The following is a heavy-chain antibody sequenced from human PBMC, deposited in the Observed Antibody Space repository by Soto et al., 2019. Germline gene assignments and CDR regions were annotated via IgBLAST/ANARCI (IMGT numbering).Heavy chain of an antibody. J-gene: IGHJ5*02. CDR3: ARGDYDFWSGYYKNNWFDP. CDR2: MNPNSGNT. CDR1: GYTFTSYD. D-gene: IGHD3-3*01. Sequence: ASVKVSCKACGYTFTSYDMNWVRQAPGQGLEWVGWMNPNSGNTGYAQKFQGRVTMTRNTSISTAYMELSSLRSEDTAVYYCARGDYDFWSGYYKNNWFDPWGQGTLVTVSS. V-gene: IGHV1-8*01.